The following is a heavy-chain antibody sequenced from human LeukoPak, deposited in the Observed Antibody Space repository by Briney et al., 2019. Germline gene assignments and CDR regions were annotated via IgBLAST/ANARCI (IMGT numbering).Heavy chain of an antibody. Sequence: GRSLRLSCAASGFTFSSYGMHWVRQAPGKGLEWVAVISYDGSNKYYADSVKGRFTISRDNSKNTLYLQVNSLRAEDTAVYYCARDRGSNDPIDYWGQGTLVTVSS. CDR3: ARDRGSNDPIDY. V-gene: IGHV3-30*03. CDR2: ISYDGSNK. D-gene: IGHD2-15*01. J-gene: IGHJ4*02. CDR1: GFTFSSYG.